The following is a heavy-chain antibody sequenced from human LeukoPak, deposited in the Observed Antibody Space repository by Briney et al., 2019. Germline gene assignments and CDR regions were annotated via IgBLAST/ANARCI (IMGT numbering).Heavy chain of an antibody. CDR1: GGSISSYY. CDR3: ARVRRYYYGSGSQYYFDY. CDR2: INYSGST. J-gene: IGHJ4*02. D-gene: IGHD3-10*01. Sequence: SETLSLTCTVSGGSISSYYWSWIRQPPGKGLEWIGYINYSGSTNYNPSLKRRVTISVDTSKNQFSLKLSSVTAADTAVYYCARVRRYYYGSGSQYYFDYWGQGTLVTVSS. V-gene: IGHV4-59*01.